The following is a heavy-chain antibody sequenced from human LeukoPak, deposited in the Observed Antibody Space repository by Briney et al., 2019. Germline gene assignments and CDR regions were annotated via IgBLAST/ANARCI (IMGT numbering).Heavy chain of an antibody. CDR1: GYTLTELS. Sequence: ASVKVSRKVSGYTLTELSMHWVRQAPGKGLEWMGGFDPEDGETIYAQKFQGRVTMTEDTSTDTAYMELSSLRSEDTAVYYCATELLKSSGWNRWGQGTLVTVSS. V-gene: IGHV1-24*01. CDR3: ATELLKSSGWNR. CDR2: FDPEDGET. J-gene: IGHJ4*02. D-gene: IGHD6-19*01.